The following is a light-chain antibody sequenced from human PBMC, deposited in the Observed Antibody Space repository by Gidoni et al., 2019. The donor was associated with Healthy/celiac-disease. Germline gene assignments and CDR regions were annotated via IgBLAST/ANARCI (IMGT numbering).Light chain of an antibody. J-gene: IGKJ4*01. CDR1: QSLGSHS. CDR3: QQYGGSPLT. CDR2: GTS. V-gene: IGKV3-20*01. Sequence: EIVLTQSPGTLSLSPGERATLSCRASQSLGSHSLAWYQQKPGQAPRLLIFGTSSRATGVPDRFSGSGCGADFTLIITRLEPEDFALYYCQQYGGSPLTFXGXTKIE.